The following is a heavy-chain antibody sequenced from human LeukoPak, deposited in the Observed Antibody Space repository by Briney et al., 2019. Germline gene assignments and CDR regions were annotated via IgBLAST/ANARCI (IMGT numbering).Heavy chain of an antibody. CDR3: ARVQFAVENGMDV. V-gene: IGHV1-69*13. D-gene: IGHD3-16*01. J-gene: IGHJ6*02. CDR2: IIPIFGTA. Sequence: SVKVSCKASGGTFSSYAISWVRQAPGQGLEWMGGIIPIFGTANYAQKFQGRVTITADESTSTAYMELSSLRSEDPAVYYCARVQFAVENGMDVWGQGTTVTVSS. CDR1: GGTFSSYA.